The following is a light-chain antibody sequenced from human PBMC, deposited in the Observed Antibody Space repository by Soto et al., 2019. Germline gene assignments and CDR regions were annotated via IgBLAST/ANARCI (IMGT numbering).Light chain of an antibody. V-gene: IGKV1-39*01. CDR1: QSINSY. CDR2: AAS. Sequence: DIQMTQSPSSLSASVGDRVTIPCRASQSINSYLNWYQQKPGKAPELLIYAASNLQNGVPSRFSGSGFGTDFPLTISSLQPEDFATYYCQQSYSVPYTFGQGSSLEIK. CDR3: QQSYSVPYT. J-gene: IGKJ2*01.